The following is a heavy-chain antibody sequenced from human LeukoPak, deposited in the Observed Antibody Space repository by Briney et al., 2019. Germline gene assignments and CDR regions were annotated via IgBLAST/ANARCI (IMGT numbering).Heavy chain of an antibody. V-gene: IGHV1-18*01. J-gene: IGHJ4*02. CDR1: GYTFTSYG. CDR3: ARDASIRYKWEDWYFDY. D-gene: IGHD1-1*01. Sequence: ASVKVSCKASGYTFTSYGISWVRQAPGQGLEWMGWISAYNGNTNYAQKLQGRVTMTTDTSTSTAYMELRSLRSEDTAVYYCARDASIRYKWEDWYFDYWGQGTLVTVSS. CDR2: ISAYNGNT.